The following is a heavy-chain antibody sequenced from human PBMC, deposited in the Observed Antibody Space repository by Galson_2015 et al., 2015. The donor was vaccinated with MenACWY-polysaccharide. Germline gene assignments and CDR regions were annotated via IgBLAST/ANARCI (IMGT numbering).Heavy chain of an antibody. CDR2: INTNTGNP. D-gene: IGHD2-8*01. Sequence: SVKVSCKASGYTFTSYAMNWVRQAPGQGLEWMGWINTNTGNPTYAQGFTGRFVFSLDTSVSTAYLQISSLKAEDTAVYYCASTDCTNGVCYSPALLDYWGQGTLVPVSS. J-gene: IGHJ4*02. V-gene: IGHV7-4-1*02. CDR3: ASTDCTNGVCYSPALLDY. CDR1: GYTFTSYA.